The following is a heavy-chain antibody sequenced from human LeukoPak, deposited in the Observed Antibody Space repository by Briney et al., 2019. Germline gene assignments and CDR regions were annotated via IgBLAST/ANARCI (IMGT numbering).Heavy chain of an antibody. CDR1: GFIFSNYL. CDR3: VRAGPGSWQPSDY. Sequence: GGSLRLSCAASGFIFSNYLMHWVRQVPGKGLDWVAVISPDGKNKYYADSVQGRFTISRDNSKNIVSLDMISLRTEDTAIYYCVRAGPGSWQPSDYWGQGTLVTASS. D-gene: IGHD1-26*01. V-gene: IGHV3-30*04. J-gene: IGHJ4*02. CDR2: ISPDGKNK.